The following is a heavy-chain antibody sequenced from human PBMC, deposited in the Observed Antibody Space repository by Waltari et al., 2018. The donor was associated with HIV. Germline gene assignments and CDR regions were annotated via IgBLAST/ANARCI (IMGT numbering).Heavy chain of an antibody. D-gene: IGHD4-17*01. V-gene: IGHV3-23*01. CDR3: AKTVPTVTSIFEGFDV. Sequence: QLLESGGGLVQPGGSLRLSCVASGFTFNKFAIKWVRQAPGQCVEWLSSMRGSGGNKFYADSVKGRISISRENSKNTVYLQINSLRVDDTAIYYCAKTVPTVTSIFEGFDVWGQGATVTVSS. CDR2: MRGSGGNK. CDR1: GFTFNKFA. J-gene: IGHJ3*01.